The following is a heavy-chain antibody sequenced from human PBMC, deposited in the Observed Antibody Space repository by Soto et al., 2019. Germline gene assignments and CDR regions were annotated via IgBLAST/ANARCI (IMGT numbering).Heavy chain of an antibody. Sequence: EVQLLESGGGLVQPGGSLRLSCAASGFSFSTYAMGWLRQAPGKGLEWVSAISGNGGSTYYADSVTGRFTISRDNSKNTLYLLMNSLRADDTAVYYCAKENTGWYSNWGQGTLVTVSS. D-gene: IGHD6-19*01. CDR2: ISGNGGST. CDR3: AKENTGWYSN. V-gene: IGHV3-23*01. CDR1: GFSFSTYA. J-gene: IGHJ4*02.